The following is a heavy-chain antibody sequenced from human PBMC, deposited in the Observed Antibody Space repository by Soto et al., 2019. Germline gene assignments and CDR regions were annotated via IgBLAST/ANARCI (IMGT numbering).Heavy chain of an antibody. CDR1: GFTFSSYA. Sequence: PGGSLRLSCAASGFTFSSYAMSWAHQAPGKGLEWVSAIGGSGDSTYYADSVKGRLTISRDNSKNTLYLQVNSLRAEDTAVYYCAKVLDASMVVNGYLYWGQGTLVTVSS. V-gene: IGHV3-23*01. J-gene: IGHJ4*02. CDR3: AKVLDASMVVNGYLY. D-gene: IGHD5-18*01. CDR2: IGGSGDST.